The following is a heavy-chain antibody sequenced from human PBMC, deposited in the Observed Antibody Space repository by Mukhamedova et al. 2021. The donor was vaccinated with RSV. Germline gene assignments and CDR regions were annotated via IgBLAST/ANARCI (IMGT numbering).Heavy chain of an antibody. J-gene: IGHJ6*01. D-gene: IGHD4-17*01. Sequence: VRQAPGKGLEWVSGIGGSGTYTSYADSVRGRFTIYRDNSKGTLYLRMNSLRGEDTALYYCAKPFLTVHDYGDYPKSYYFYGMDV. CDR3: AKPFLTVHDYGDYPKSYYFYGMDV. CDR2: IGGSGTYT. V-gene: IGHV3-23*01.